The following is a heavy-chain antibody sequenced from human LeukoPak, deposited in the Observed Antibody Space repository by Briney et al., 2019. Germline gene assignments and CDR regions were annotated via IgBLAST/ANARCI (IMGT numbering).Heavy chain of an antibody. Sequence: GGSLRLSCAAPGFTFSSCAMSWVRQAPGKGLEWVSTIGGSGGGTNYADSVKGRFTISRDNSKNTLYLQMNSLRAEDTAIYYCARDAYYYDTSVYYYFDYWGQGTLVTVSS. D-gene: IGHD3-22*01. J-gene: IGHJ4*02. CDR1: GFTFSSCA. CDR2: IGGSGGGT. V-gene: IGHV3-23*01. CDR3: ARDAYYYDTSVYYYFDY.